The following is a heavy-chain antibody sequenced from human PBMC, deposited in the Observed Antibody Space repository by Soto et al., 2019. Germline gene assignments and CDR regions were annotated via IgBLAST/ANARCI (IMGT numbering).Heavy chain of an antibody. V-gene: IGHV5-10-1*01. CDR2: IDPSDSYT. CDR3: ARVNAAADFFDAFDI. CDR1: GYSFTSYW. J-gene: IGHJ3*02. D-gene: IGHD6-13*01. Sequence: PGESLKISCKGSGYSFTSYWISWVRQMPGKGLEWMGRIDPSDSYTNYSPCFQGHVTISADKSISTAYLQWSSLKASDTAMYYCARVNAAADFFDAFDIWGQGTMVTVSS.